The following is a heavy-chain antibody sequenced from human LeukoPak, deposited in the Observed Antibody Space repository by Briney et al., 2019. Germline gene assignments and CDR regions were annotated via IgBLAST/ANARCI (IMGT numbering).Heavy chain of an antibody. CDR1: GYTFTAYW. CDR2: IHPGDSDT. J-gene: IGHJ6*02. CDR3: ARQSLSGYGMDV. Sequence: GESLKISCQGSGYTFTAYWIGWVRQMPGKGLEWVGIIHPGDSDTRYSPSFQGQVTISADKSITTAYLQWSSLKASDTAMYYCARQSLSGYGMDVWGQGTTVTVSS. V-gene: IGHV5-51*01.